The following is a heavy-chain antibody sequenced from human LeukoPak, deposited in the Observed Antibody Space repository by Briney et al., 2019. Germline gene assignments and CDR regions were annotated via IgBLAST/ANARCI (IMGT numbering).Heavy chain of an antibody. V-gene: IGHV4-34*01. J-gene: IGHJ4*02. Sequence: PSETLSLTCAVCGGSFSGYYWSWIRQPPGKGLEWIGEINHSGSTNYNPSLKSRVTISVDTSKNQFSLKLSSVTAADTAVYYCARITNYYDSSLGYWGQGTLVTVSS. CDR1: GGSFSGYY. D-gene: IGHD3-22*01. CDR2: INHSGST. CDR3: ARITNYYDSSLGY.